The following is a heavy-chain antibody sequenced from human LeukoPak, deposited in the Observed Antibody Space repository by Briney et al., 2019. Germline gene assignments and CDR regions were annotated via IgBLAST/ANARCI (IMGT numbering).Heavy chain of an antibody. V-gene: IGHV1-8*01. Sequence: GASVKVSCKASGYTFTSYDINWVRQATGQGLEWMGWMNPNSGNTGYVQKFQGRVTMTRNTSIRTAYMELSSLRSEDTAVYYCARGPSPNIVVVVAAKVAGMNVWGQGTTVTVSS. D-gene: IGHD2-15*01. J-gene: IGHJ6*02. CDR1: GYTFTSYD. CDR3: ARGPSPNIVVVVAAKVAGMNV. CDR2: MNPNSGNT.